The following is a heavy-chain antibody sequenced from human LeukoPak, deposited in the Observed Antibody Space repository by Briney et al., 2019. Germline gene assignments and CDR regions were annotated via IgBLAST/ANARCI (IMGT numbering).Heavy chain of an antibody. J-gene: IGHJ4*02. CDR2: IYYSGST. Sequence: PSGTLSLTCTVSGGSISTDNYWSWVRQSPGKGLEWIGYIYYSGSTNYNPSLKSRVTISVDTSKNQFSLKLSSVTAADTAVYYCARDGPRYSYGYWGQGTLVTVSS. CDR3: ARDGPRYSYGY. V-gene: IGHV4-59*12. CDR1: GGSISTDNY. D-gene: IGHD5-18*01.